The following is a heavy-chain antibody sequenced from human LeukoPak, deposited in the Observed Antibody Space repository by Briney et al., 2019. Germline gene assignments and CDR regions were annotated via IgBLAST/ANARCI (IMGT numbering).Heavy chain of an antibody. J-gene: IGHJ3*02. CDR3: ATTPSVGDAFDI. CDR2: MNPNSGNT. V-gene: IGHV1-8*03. CDR1: GYTFTSYD. D-gene: IGHD4-23*01. Sequence: ASVKVSCKASGYTFTSYDINWVRQATGQGLEWMGWMNPNSGNTGYAQKFQGRVTITRNTSISTAYMELSSLRSEDTAVYYCATTPSVGDAFDIWGQGTMVTVSS.